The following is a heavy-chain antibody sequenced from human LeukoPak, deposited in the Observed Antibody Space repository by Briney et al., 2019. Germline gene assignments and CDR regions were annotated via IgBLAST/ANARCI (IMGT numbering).Heavy chain of an antibody. V-gene: IGHV1-2*02. CDR1: GYTFNTYG. D-gene: IGHD5-18*01. Sequence: ASVKVSCKASGYTFNTYGITWVRQAPGQGLEWMGWINPNSGGTNYAQKFQGRVTMTRDTSISTAYMELSRLRSDDTAVYYCARGTGEGYTYGRYYFDYWGQGTLVTVSS. CDR3: ARGTGEGYTYGRYYFDY. CDR2: INPNSGGT. J-gene: IGHJ4*02.